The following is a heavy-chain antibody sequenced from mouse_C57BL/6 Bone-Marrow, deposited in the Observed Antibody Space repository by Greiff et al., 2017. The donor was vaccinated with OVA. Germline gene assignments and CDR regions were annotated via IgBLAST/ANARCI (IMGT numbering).Heavy chain of an antibody. CDR3: AKRGDGYDEGFAY. CDR1: GFSLTSYG. CDR2: IWRGGST. D-gene: IGHD2-2*01. V-gene: IGHV2-5*01. Sequence: VKLVESGPGLVQPSQSLSITCTVSGFSLTSYGVHWVRQSPGKGLEWLGVIWRGGSTDYNAAFMSRLSITKDNSKSQVFFKMNSLQADDTAIYDWAKRGDGYDEGFAYWGQGTLVTVSA. J-gene: IGHJ3*01.